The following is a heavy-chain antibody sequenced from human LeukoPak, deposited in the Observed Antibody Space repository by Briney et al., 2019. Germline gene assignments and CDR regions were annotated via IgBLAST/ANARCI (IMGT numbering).Heavy chain of an antibody. V-gene: IGHV4-59*01. J-gene: IGHJ4*02. D-gene: IGHD6-19*01. CDR1: GGSISSYY. Sequence: SETLSLTCTVSGGSISSYYWSWIRRPPGKGLEWIGYIYYSGSTNYNPSLKSRVTISVDTSKNQFSLKVSSVTAADTAVYYCARKSSGWFFDYWGQGTLVTVSS. CDR3: ARKSSGWFFDY. CDR2: IYYSGST.